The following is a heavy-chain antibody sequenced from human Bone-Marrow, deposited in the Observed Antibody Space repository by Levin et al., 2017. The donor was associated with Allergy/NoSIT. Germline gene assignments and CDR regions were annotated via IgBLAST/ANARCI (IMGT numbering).Heavy chain of an antibody. D-gene: IGHD6-13*01. Sequence: ASVKVSCEASGYPFTSYYMHWVRQAPGQGLEWMGIINPSGGSTNYAQRFQDRVTMTRDTSTRTVYMELSSLRSEDTAVYYCARVGSSWYSNWYFDLWGRGTLVTVSS. CDR1: GYPFTSYY. CDR3: ARVGSSWYSNWYFDL. CDR2: INPSGGST. J-gene: IGHJ2*01. V-gene: IGHV1-46*01.